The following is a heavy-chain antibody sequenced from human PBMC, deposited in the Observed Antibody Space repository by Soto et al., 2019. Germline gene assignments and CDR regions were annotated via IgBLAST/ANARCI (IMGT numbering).Heavy chain of an antibody. V-gene: IGHV4-34*01. J-gene: IGHJ4*02. CDR3: ARFYCSGGSCYGYGYFDY. CDR2: INHSGST. D-gene: IGHD2-15*01. Sequence: QVQLQQWGAGLLKPSETLSLTCAVYGGSFSGYYWSWIRQPPGKGLEWIGEINHSGSTNYNPSLKSRLTISVDTSKNQFSLKLSSVTAADTAVYYCARFYCSGGSCYGYGYFDYWGQGTLVTVSS. CDR1: GGSFSGYY.